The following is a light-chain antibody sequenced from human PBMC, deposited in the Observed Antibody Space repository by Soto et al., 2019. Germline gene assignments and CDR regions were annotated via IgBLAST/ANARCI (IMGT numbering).Light chain of an antibody. CDR1: QSVSSSY. J-gene: IGKJ2*03. V-gene: IGKV3-20*01. CDR2: GAS. Sequence: EIVLTQSPGTLSLSPGERATLSCRASQSVSSSYLAWYQQKPGQAPRLLIYGASSRATGIPDRFSGSESGTDFTLTISRLEPEHFAVYYCQQCGSSAPGHGFGQRTKLEIK. CDR3: QQCGSSAPGHG.